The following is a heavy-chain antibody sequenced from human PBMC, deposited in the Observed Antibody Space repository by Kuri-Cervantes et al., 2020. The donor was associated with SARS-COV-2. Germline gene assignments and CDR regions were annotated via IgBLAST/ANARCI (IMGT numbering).Heavy chain of an antibody. CDR3: ATHSSSWYKAFDI. J-gene: IGHJ3*02. CDR1: GGTFSSYA. Sequence: SVKVSCKASGGTFSSYALSWVRQAPGQGHEWMGGIIPIIGTPNYAQKFQGRVTITADESTSTGYLELSSLRSEDTAVYYCATHSSSWYKAFDIWGQGTMVTVSS. V-gene: IGHV1-69*13. D-gene: IGHD6-13*01. CDR2: IIPIIGTP.